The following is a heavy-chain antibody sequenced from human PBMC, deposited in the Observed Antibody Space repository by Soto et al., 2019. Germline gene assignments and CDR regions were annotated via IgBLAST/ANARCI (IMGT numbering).Heavy chain of an antibody. CDR2: INSDGSST. CDR3: AHRGEGCSGGSCYTG. V-gene: IGHV3-74*01. Sequence: EVQLVESGGGLVQPGGSLRLSCAASGFTFSSYWMHWVRQAPGKGLVWVSRINSDGSSTSYADSVKGRFTISRDNAKNTLYLKMNSLRAEDTAVYYCAHRGEGCSGGSCYTGWGKGTLVTVSS. J-gene: IGHJ4*02. CDR1: GFTFSSYW. D-gene: IGHD2-15*01.